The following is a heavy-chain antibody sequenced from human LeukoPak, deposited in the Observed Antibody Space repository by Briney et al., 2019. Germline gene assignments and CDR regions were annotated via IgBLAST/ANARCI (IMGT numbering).Heavy chain of an antibody. CDR1: GGSISSSSYY. J-gene: IGHJ5*02. CDR3: ARRSGRTPNYFDP. Sequence: SETLSLTCTVSGGSISSSSYYWGWIRQPPGKGLEWSGAIYYNGRTVYNPSLESRVTISVDTSKNQFSLKLTSVTAADTAVYYCARRSGRTPNYFDPWGQGTLVTVSS. D-gene: IGHD6-25*01. CDR2: IYYNGRT. V-gene: IGHV4-39*01.